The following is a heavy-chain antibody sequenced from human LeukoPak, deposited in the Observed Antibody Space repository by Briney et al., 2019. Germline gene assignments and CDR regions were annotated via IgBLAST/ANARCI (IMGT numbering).Heavy chain of an antibody. J-gene: IGHJ4*02. D-gene: IGHD3-9*01. V-gene: IGHV4-31*03. CDR3: ARGPRYYDILTGYLLRYFDY. Sequence: PSETLSLTCTVSGGSISSGGYYWSWIRQHPGKGLEWIGYIYYSGSTYYNPSLKSRVTISEDTSKSQFSLKLSSVTAADTAVYYCARGPRYYDILTGYLLRYFDYWGQGTLVTVSS. CDR2: IYYSGST. CDR1: GGSISSGGYY.